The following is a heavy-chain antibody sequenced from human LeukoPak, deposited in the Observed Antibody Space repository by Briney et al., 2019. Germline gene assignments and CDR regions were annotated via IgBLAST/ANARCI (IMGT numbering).Heavy chain of an antibody. J-gene: IGHJ4*02. V-gene: IGHV3-48*03. D-gene: IGHD1-26*01. CDR2: ISSSGSTI. Sequence: PGGSLRLSCAASGFTFSSYEMNWVRQAPGKGLEWVSYISSSGSTIYYADSVKGRFTISRDNAKNSLYLQMNSLRAEDTAVYYCVRREDKYSYGSYWGRGTLVTVSS. CDR1: GFTFSSYE. CDR3: VRREDKYSYGSY.